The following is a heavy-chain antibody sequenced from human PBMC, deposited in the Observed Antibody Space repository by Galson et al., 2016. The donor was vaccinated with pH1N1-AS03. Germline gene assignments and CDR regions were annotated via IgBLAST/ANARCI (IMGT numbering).Heavy chain of an antibody. CDR2: IWHDGSNK. V-gene: IGHV3-33*08. D-gene: IGHD3-16*01. J-gene: IGHJ6*02. Sequence: LRLSCAASGFTFSDYGMHWVRQAPGKGLEWVAIIWHDGSNKFYADSVKGRFTISRDNSKNTLYLQMNSLRAEDTAVYYCARDRVVVGEGWYYGMDAWGQGTTVTVS. CDR3: ARDRVVVGEGWYYGMDA. CDR1: GFTFSDYG.